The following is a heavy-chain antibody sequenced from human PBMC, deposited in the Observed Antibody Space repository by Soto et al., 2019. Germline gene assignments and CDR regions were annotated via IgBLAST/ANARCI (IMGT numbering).Heavy chain of an antibody. Sequence: EVQLVESGGGLVQPGGSLRLSCAASGFTFSSYSMNWVRQAPGKGLEWVSYISSSSSTIYYADSVKGRFTISRDNAKTSLYLQMNSLRAEDTAVYYCASLAEASSIADRPDWVDYWGQGTLVTVSS. J-gene: IGHJ4*02. V-gene: IGHV3-48*01. D-gene: IGHD6-6*01. CDR2: ISSSSSTI. CDR1: GFTFSSYS. CDR3: ASLAEASSIADRPDWVDY.